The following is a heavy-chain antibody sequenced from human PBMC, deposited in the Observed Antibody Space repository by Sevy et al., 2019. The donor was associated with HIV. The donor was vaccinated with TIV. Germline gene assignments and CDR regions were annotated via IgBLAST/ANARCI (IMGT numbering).Heavy chain of an antibody. J-gene: IGHJ4*02. D-gene: IGHD5-18*01. V-gene: IGHV3-11*06. CDR2: ISTSSSYT. Sequence: GGSLRLSCTASGFTFSDYYMSWIRQAPGKGLEWVSYISTSSSYTSYPDSVKGQFTISRDNAKNSLYLQMNSLRVEDTAVYYCARVRYNYGQKYFHYWGQGTLVTVSS. CDR3: ARVRYNYGQKYFHY. CDR1: GFTFSDYY.